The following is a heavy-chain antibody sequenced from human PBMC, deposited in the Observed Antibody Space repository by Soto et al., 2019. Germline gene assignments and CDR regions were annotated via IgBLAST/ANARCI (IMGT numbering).Heavy chain of an antibody. CDR2: IDPSDSYI. CDR3: ARHGAAIWLGY. D-gene: IGHD6-19*01. CDR1: GYTFSGHW. Sequence: GESLKISCKTSGYTFSGHWISWVRQVPGKGLQWMGNIDPSDSYINYNPAFRGHVTFSVDKSSSTAYLHWRSLGPSDTAIYYCARHGAAIWLGYWGQGTLVTVAS. J-gene: IGHJ4*02. V-gene: IGHV5-10-1*01.